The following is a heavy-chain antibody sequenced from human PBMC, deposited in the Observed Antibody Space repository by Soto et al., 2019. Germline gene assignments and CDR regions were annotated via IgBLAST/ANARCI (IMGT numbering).Heavy chain of an antibody. J-gene: IGHJ4*02. CDR2: ITIRGDTT. CDR1: GFSFSTSS. CDR3: ATIEGQLDY. Sequence: GGSLSLSCAVSGFSFSTSSMNWVRQAPGKGLEWVSYITIRGDTTYYADSVRGRFTISRDNSKNTLFLQMNSLRAEDTAVYYCATIEGQLDYWGQGTLVTVSS. V-gene: IGHV3-23*01.